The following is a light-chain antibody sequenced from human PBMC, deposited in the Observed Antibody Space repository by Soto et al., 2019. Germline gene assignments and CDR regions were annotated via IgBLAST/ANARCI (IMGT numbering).Light chain of an antibody. CDR1: QSVSTY. CDR2: EAS. J-gene: IGKJ4*01. V-gene: IGKV3-11*01. CDR3: QQYGSSPLT. Sequence: EVVLTQSPATMSLYPGEGATLSCRASQSVSTYLAWYQQKPGQAPRLLIFEASKRATGIPDRISGSGSGTDFTLTISSLEPEDFAVYYCQQYGSSPLTFGGGTKVEIK.